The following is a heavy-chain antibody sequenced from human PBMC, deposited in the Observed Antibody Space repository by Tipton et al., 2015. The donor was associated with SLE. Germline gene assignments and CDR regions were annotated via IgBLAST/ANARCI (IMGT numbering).Heavy chain of an antibody. CDR3: ARMHYYYDSSGYYCYFDY. CDR1: GFSISSYY. D-gene: IGHD3-22*01. J-gene: IGHJ4*02. CDR2: IFHTGSA. Sequence: TLSLTCTVSGFSISSYYWGWIRQPPGKGLEWVGYIFHTGSAYYNPSLKSRVTISVDTSRNQVSLKLTSVTATDTAVYYCARMHYYYDSSGYYCYFDYWGQGTLVTVSS. V-gene: IGHV4-4*09.